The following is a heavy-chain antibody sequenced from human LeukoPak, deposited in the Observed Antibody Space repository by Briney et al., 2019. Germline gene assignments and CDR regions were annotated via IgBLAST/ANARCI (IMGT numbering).Heavy chain of an antibody. J-gene: IGHJ3*02. V-gene: IGHV3-30*18. D-gene: IGHD4-17*01. CDR1: GFTFSSYG. CDR2: ISYDGSNK. CDR3: AKMRTPTAHSGDAFDI. Sequence: GRSLRLSCAASGFTFSSYGIHRVRQAPGKGLEWVAVISYDGSNKYYVDSVKGRFTISRDNSKNTLNLQMNSLRAEDTAVYYCAKMRTPTAHSGDAFDIWGQGTMVTVSS.